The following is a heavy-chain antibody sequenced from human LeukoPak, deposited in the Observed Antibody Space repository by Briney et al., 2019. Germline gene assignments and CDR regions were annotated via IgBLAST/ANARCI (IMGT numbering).Heavy chain of an antibody. J-gene: IGHJ3*02. Sequence: GESLKISCKGSGYSFTSYWIGWVRQMPGKGLEWMGIIYPGDSDTRYSPSFRGQVTISADKSISTAYLQWSSLKASDTAMYYCARGGDCSSTSCHAPHDAFDIWAKGQWSPSPQ. D-gene: IGHD2-2*01. CDR2: IYPGDSDT. CDR3: ARGGDCSSTSCHAPHDAFDI. V-gene: IGHV5-51*01. CDR1: GYSFTSYW.